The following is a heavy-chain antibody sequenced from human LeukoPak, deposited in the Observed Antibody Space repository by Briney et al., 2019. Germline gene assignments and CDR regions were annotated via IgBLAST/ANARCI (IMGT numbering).Heavy chain of an antibody. V-gene: IGHV1-69*04. CDR1: GGTFSSYA. D-gene: IGHD6-13*01. Sequence: GASVKVSCKASGGTFSSYAISWVRRAPGQGLEWMGRIIPILGIANYAQKFQGRVTITADKSTSTAYMELSSLRSEDTAVYYCARVLSAAAPPNDAFDIWGQGTMVTVSS. CDR3: ARVLSAAAPPNDAFDI. CDR2: IIPILGIA. J-gene: IGHJ3*02.